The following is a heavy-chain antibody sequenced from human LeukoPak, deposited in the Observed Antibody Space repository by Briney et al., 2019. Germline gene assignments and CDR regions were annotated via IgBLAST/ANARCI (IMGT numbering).Heavy chain of an antibody. CDR2: ISYDGSNK. J-gene: IGHJ4*02. D-gene: IGHD1-26*01. CDR3: ARVSGSYPN. V-gene: IGHV3-30*04. Sequence: PGGSLRLSCAASGFTFSSYAMHWVRQAPGKGLEWVAVISYDGSNKYYADSVKGRFTISRDNSKNTLYLQMNSLRAEDTAVYYCARVSGSYPNWGQGTLVTVSS. CDR1: GFTFSSYA.